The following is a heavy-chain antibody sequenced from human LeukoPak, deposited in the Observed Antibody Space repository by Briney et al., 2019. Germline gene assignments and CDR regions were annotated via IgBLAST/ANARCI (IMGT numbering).Heavy chain of an antibody. CDR2: IYYSGST. D-gene: IGHD4-23*01. Sequence: SETLSLTCTVSGGSISSYYWSWIRQPPGKGLEWIGYIYYSGSTNYNPSLKSRVTISVATSKNQFSLKLSSVTAADTAVYYCARLRWYFDYWGQGTLVTVSS. CDR3: ARLRWYFDY. J-gene: IGHJ4*02. V-gene: IGHV4-59*08. CDR1: GGSISSYY.